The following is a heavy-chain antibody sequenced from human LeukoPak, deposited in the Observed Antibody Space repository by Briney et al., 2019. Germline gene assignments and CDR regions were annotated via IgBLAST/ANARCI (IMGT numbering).Heavy chain of an antibody. CDR3: ARAYYSTSWFPH. V-gene: IGHV4-34*01. CDR1: GGSFSGYY. Sequence: SETLSPTCAVYGGSFSGYYWSWIRQPPGKGLEWIGEINHSGSTNYNPSLKSRVTISVDTSKNQFSLELRSVTAADTAVYYCARAYYSTSWFPHWGQGALVTVSS. D-gene: IGHD3-10*01. J-gene: IGHJ5*02. CDR2: INHSGST.